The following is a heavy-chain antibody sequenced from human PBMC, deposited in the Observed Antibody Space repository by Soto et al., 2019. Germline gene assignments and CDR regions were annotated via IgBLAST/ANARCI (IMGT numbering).Heavy chain of an antibody. CDR3: ARDGALYGDYGGY. V-gene: IGHV1-18*01. CDR1: GYSFIGYG. D-gene: IGHD4-17*01. Sequence: QVQLVQSGAEVKKPGASVKVSCKASGYSFIGYGFSWVRQAPGQGLEYMGWISAYNGDTHYAQSLQGRVTMTTETSTSTADMELRSLRPDDTAVYYCARDGALYGDYGGYWGQGTLVTVSS. J-gene: IGHJ4*02. CDR2: ISAYNGDT.